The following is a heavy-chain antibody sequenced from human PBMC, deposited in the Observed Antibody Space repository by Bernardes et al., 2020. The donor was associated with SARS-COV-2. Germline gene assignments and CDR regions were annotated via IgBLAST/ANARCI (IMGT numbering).Heavy chain of an antibody. J-gene: IGHJ4*02. CDR2: ISGYNGTT. CDR1: GYTYTTYG. D-gene: IGHD2-15*01. V-gene: IGHV1-18*04. CDR3: ARVEGFCSGGTCFSLFYFDH. Sequence: ASVKVSCKASGYTYTTYGIGWVRQAPGHGLEWLGWISGYNGTTTYARHLQGRITMTSDLSTKTAFMELRRLRSDDTALYYCARVEGFCSGGTCFSLFYFDHWGQGTLVSVSS.